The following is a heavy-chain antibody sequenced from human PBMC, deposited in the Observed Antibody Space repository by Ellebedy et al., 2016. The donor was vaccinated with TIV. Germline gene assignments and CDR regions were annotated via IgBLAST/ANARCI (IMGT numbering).Heavy chain of an antibody. D-gene: IGHD1-26*01. V-gene: IGHV3-7*03. CDR1: GFTFSNYW. J-gene: IGHJ6*02. Sequence: GESLKISCAASGFTFSNYWMSWVRQAPGKGLEWVANIKQDGSEKYYVDPVKGRFTISRDNAKNSLYLQMNSLRAEDTAVYYCARDVPRSGSYWGGWGMDVWGQGTTVTVSS. CDR2: IKQDGSEK. CDR3: ARDVPRSGSYWGGWGMDV.